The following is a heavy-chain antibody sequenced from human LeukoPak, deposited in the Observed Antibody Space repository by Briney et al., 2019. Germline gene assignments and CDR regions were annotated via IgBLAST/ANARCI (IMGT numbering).Heavy chain of an antibody. CDR1: GYSFTSYY. Sequence: GASVKVSCKAVGYSFTSYYMHWVRQAPGQGLEWMGIINPSGGSPSYAQKFQGRVIMTRDTSTSTVYMELSSLRSDDTAVYYCARVSVESTYFRALDIWGQGTMVTVSS. CDR3: ARVSVESTYFRALDI. D-gene: IGHD3-9*01. J-gene: IGHJ3*02. V-gene: IGHV1-46*01. CDR2: INPSGGSP.